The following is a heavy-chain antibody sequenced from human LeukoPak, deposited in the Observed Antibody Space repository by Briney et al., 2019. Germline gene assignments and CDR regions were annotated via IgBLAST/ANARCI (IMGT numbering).Heavy chain of an antibody. CDR3: ARDSWFGES. Sequence: GGSLRLSCAASGFTFSSYSMYWVRQAPGKGLEYVSAITNSGGHTYYANSVKGRFTISRDNSNNTLYLQMGSLRPEDTAMYYCARDSWFGESWGQGTLVTVST. J-gene: IGHJ4*02. CDR2: ITNSGGHT. V-gene: IGHV3-64*01. D-gene: IGHD3-10*01. CDR1: GFTFSSYS.